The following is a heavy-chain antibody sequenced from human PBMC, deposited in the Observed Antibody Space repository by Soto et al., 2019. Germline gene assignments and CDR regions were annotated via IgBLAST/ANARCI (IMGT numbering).Heavy chain of an antibody. Sequence: SVKVSCKASGFSFTTGAVQWVRQARGQRLEWLGRILVGSDNALYAPKFQDRVTMAKDMSTNIAYMELSTLTSEDTAVYYCAATTHQYDAWSGYPHFYSAMHVWGQGTMVTVSS. CDR1: GFSFTTGA. J-gene: IGHJ6*02. V-gene: IGHV1-58*01. CDR3: AATTHQYDAWSGYPHFYSAMHV. CDR2: ILVGSDNA. D-gene: IGHD3-3*01.